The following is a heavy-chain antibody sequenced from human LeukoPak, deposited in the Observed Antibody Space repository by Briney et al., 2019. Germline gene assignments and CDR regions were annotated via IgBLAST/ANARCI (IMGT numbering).Heavy chain of an antibody. D-gene: IGHD2-2*01. Sequence: PSETLSLTCTVSGGSISSYYWSWIRQPPGKGLEWIGYIYYSGSTNYNPSLKSRVTISVDTSKNQFSLKLSSVTAADTAVYYCARVIVFRSSTSLLGDYYYYMDVWGKGTTVTVSS. V-gene: IGHV4-59*01. CDR3: ARVIVFRSSTSLLGDYYYYMDV. CDR1: GGSISSYY. CDR2: IYYSGST. J-gene: IGHJ6*03.